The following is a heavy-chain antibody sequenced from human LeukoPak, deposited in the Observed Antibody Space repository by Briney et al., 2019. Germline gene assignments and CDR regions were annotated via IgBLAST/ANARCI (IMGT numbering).Heavy chain of an antibody. Sequence: PGGSLRLSCAASGLTISSYSMNWVRQAPGKGLQWVSYISSSSSTIYYADSVKGRFTISRDNAKNSLYLQMNSLRAEDTAVYYCARDHPSNSSSWYERVFYYYYYMDVWGKGTTVTVSS. V-gene: IGHV3-48*04. J-gene: IGHJ6*03. CDR3: ARDHPSNSSSWYERVFYYYYYMDV. CDR2: ISSSSSTI. D-gene: IGHD6-13*01. CDR1: GLTISSYS.